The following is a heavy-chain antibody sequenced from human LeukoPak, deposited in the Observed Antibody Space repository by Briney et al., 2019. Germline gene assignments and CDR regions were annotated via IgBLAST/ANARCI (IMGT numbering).Heavy chain of an antibody. J-gene: IGHJ3*02. CDR1: GLTVGINY. CDR3: VKNYQDMRTVRGTFDI. CDR2: MYADGST. D-gene: IGHD4-17*01. V-gene: IGHV3-53*01. Sequence: GGSLRLSCAASGLTVGINYMSWVRQAPGKGLEWVSFMYADGSTDYADSVKGRFTISRDNSKNTLYLQMNTLRAEDTALYYCVKNYQDMRTVRGTFDIWGQGTMVTVSS.